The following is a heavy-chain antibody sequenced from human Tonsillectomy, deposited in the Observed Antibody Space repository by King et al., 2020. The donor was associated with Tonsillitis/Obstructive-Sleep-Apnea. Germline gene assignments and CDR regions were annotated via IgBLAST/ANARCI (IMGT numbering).Heavy chain of an antibody. CDR3: ARRRDVVVPAAIAGWFDP. J-gene: IGHJ5*02. CDR2: IYPDDSDT. CDR1: GYSFSEYW. Sequence: QLVQSGAEVKKPGESLKISCKGSGYSFSEYWIAWVRQMPGKGLEWMGIIYPDDSDTRYSPSFQAQVTMSVDKSIRTAYLQWSSLKASYTAIYYCARRRDVVVPAAIAGWFDPWGQGTLVTVSS. V-gene: IGHV5-51*01. D-gene: IGHD2-2*02.